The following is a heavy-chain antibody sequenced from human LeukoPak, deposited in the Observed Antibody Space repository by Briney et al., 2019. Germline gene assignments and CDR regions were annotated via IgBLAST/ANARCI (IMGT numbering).Heavy chain of an antibody. V-gene: IGHV3-23*01. D-gene: IGHD6-25*01. J-gene: IGHJ3*01. Sequence: GRSLRLSCAASGFTFSSYGMSWVRQAPGKGLEWVSAISGSGGNTYYADSVKGRFTISRDNSRSTVDLQMNSLRVEDTGIYYCARDEIPSGTWGQGTMVIVSS. CDR1: GFTFSSYG. CDR2: ISGSGGNT. CDR3: ARDEIPSGT.